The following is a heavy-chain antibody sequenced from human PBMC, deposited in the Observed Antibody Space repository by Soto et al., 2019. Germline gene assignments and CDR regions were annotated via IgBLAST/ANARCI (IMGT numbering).Heavy chain of an antibody. CDR3: ARDLRFGAYLGGY. CDR1: GFTFSSYT. D-gene: IGHD3-10*01. J-gene: IGHJ4*02. V-gene: IGHV3-21*01. CDR2: VSSSSAYI. Sequence: EVQLVESGGGLVKPGGSLRLSCAASGFTFSSYTMNWVRQAPGKGLEWVSSVSSSSAYIYYADSVEGRFTISRDNAKNSLYLQMDSLRAEDTAVYYCARDLRFGAYLGGYLGQGTLVTVSS.